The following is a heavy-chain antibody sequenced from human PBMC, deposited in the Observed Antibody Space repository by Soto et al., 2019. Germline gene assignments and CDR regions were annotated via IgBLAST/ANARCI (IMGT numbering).Heavy chain of an antibody. J-gene: IGHJ4*02. D-gene: IGHD3-9*01. Sequence: SETLSLTCTVSGGSISSYYWSWIRQPPGKGLEWIGYIYYSGSTNYNPSLKSRVTISVDTSKNQFSLKLSSVTAADTAVYYCARSGGLRYFDWLSSDRRFDYWGQGTLVTVSS. CDR2: IYYSGST. V-gene: IGHV4-59*01. CDR1: GGSISSYY. CDR3: ARSGGLRYFDWLSSDRRFDY.